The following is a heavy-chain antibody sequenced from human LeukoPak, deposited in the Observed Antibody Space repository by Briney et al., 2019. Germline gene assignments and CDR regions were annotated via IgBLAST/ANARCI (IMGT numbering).Heavy chain of an antibody. J-gene: IGHJ5*02. CDR2: ISSSSSYI. V-gene: IGHV3-21*01. CDR1: GFTFSSYS. D-gene: IGHD3-3*01. CDR3: ARGRRTIFGRGLWFDP. Sequence: GGSLRLSCAASGFTFSSYSMNWVRQAPGKGLEWVSSISSSSSYIYYADSVKGRFTISRDNAKNSLYLQMNSLRAEDTAVYYCARGRRTIFGRGLWFDPWGQGTLVTVSS.